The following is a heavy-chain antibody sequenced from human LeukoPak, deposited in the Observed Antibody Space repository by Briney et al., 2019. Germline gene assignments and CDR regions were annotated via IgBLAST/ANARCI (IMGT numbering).Heavy chain of an antibody. Sequence: KGLEWVPNIKQDGVEKYYVDSVKGRFTISRDNARNSLYLQMNSLRGEDTAMYYCASPRVGWGQGTLVTVSS. CDR2: IKQDGVEK. D-gene: IGHD1-26*01. J-gene: IGHJ4*02. V-gene: IGHV3-7*01. CDR3: ASPRVG.